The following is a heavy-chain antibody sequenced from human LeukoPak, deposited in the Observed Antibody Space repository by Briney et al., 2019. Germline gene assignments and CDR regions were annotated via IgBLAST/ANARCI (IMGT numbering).Heavy chain of an antibody. V-gene: IGHV5-51*01. J-gene: IGHJ6*03. Sequence: GESLKIPCKGSGYSFTSYWIGWVRQMPGKGLEWVGIFYPGDSDTRYRPSFQGQATISADKSISTAYLQWSSLKASDTAMYYCARHVGQQLDYYYYYYMDVWGKGTTVTVSS. CDR3: ARHVGQQLDYYYYYYMDV. D-gene: IGHD6-13*01. CDR1: GYSFTSYW. CDR2: FYPGDSDT.